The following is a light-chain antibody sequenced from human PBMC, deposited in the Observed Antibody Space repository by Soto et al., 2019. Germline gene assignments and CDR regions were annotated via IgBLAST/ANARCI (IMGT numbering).Light chain of an antibody. CDR1: QSISSW. J-gene: IGKJ1*01. Sequence: DIQLIQSPSTLSASVGDRVTIPCRASQSISSWLAWYQQKPGKAPKLLIYDASSLESGVPSRFSGSGSGTEFTLTISSLQPDDFATYYCQQYNSYSRTFGQGTKVDI. CDR3: QQYNSYSRT. CDR2: DAS. V-gene: IGKV1-5*01.